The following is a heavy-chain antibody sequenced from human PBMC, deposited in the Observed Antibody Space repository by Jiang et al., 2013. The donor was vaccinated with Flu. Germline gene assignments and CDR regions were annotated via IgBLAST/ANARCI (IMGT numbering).Heavy chain of an antibody. D-gene: IGHD5-18*01. CDR1: GGSVNTNTCC. Sequence: PGLVKPSGTLSLTCAVSGGSVNTNTCCWTWVRQPPGTGLDWIGEIYHSGSTNYNPSLKSRVTISVDTSKNQFSLKLSSVTAADTAVYYCATLPQLHDDLFDYWGQGTLVTVSS. CDR2: IYHSGST. CDR3: ATLPQLHDDLFDY. V-gene: IGHV4-4*02. J-gene: IGHJ4*02.